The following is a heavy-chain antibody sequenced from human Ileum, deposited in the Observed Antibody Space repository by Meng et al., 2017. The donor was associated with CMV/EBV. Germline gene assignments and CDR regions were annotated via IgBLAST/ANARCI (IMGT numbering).Heavy chain of an antibody. CDR2: LSASGDST. J-gene: IGHJ4*02. V-gene: IGHV3-23*01. D-gene: IGHD1-1*01. CDR1: GFTFSSYG. CDR3: ATGHERYYY. Sequence: GGSLRLSCAASGFTFSSYGMTWVRQAPGKGLEWVSSLSASGDSTFYADSVKGRFPISRDNSKNTLYRQLNSLGAEDTAVYYCATGHERYYYWGQGTLVTVSS.